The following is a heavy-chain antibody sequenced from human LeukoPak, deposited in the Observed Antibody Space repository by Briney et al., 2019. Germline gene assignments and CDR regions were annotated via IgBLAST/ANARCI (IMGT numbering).Heavy chain of an antibody. CDR3: ARVLGYGDYGGHFDY. V-gene: IGHV7-4-1*02. J-gene: IGHJ4*02. CDR2: INTNTGNT. CDR1: GYYFVTYP. Sequence: ASVKVSCKASGYYFVTYPINWVRQAPGQGLEWMGWINTNTGNTRYAQGFTGRFVFSLDTSVSTAYLQISSLKAEDTAVYYCARVLGYGDYGGHFDYWGQGTLVTVSS. D-gene: IGHD4-17*01.